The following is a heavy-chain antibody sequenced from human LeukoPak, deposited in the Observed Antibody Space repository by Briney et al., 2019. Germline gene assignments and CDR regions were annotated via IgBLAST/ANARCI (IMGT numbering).Heavy chain of an antibody. V-gene: IGHV4-59*01. J-gene: IGHJ3*02. CDR2: IFYSGST. Sequence: SETLSLTCTVSGGSINDYYWSWIRQSPGKGLEWIGYIFYSGSTDYNPSLKSRVTVSVDTSKNQFSLKLSSVTAADTAVYYCARGAYAAARVFDIWGQGTMVTVFS. CDR3: ARGAYAAARVFDI. D-gene: IGHD6-13*01. CDR1: GGSINDYY.